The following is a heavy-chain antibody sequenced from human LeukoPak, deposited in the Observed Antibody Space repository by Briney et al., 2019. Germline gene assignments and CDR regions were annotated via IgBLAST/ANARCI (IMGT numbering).Heavy chain of an antibody. D-gene: IGHD3-22*01. J-gene: IGHJ3*02. Sequence: SETLSLTCTVSGDSISSSYWSWIRQPPGKGLEWIGYIYYSGSTNYNPSLKSRVTISVDTSKNQFSLKLSSVTVADTAVYFCARGIVLLDAFDIWGQGTMVTVSS. CDR2: IYYSGST. CDR3: ARGIVLLDAFDI. V-gene: IGHV4-59*08. CDR1: GDSISSSY.